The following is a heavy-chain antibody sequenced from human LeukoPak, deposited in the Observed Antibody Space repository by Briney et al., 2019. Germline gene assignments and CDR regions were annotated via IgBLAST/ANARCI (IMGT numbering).Heavy chain of an antibody. CDR1: GGSISSGDYY. D-gene: IGHD3-3*01. V-gene: IGHV4-39*07. CDR3: ARDLGWTGVGSKILGGY. Sequence: SQTLSLTCTVSGGSISSGDYYWSWIRQPPGKGLEWIGSIYYSGSTYYNPPLKSRVTISVDTSKNQFSLKLSSVTAADTAVYYCARDLGWTGVGSKILGGYWGQGTLVTVSS. CDR2: IYYSGST. J-gene: IGHJ4*02.